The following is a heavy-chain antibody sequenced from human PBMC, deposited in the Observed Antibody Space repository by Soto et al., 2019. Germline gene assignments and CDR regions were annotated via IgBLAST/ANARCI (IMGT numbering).Heavy chain of an antibody. V-gene: IGHV4-4*07. D-gene: IGHD6-19*01. CDR3: ARDSGSGWVYYFDY. CDR1: GGSISSYY. Sequence: SETLSLTCTVSGGSISSYYWSWIRQPAGKGLEWIGRIYTSGSTNYNPSLKSRVTMSVDTSKNQLSLKLSSVTAADTAVYYCARDSGSGWVYYFDYWGQGTLVTVSS. CDR2: IYTSGST. J-gene: IGHJ4*02.